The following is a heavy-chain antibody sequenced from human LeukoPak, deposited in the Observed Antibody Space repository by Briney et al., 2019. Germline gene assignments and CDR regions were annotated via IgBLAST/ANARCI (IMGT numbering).Heavy chain of an antibody. J-gene: IGHJ4*02. CDR1: GGSFSGYY. CDR2: INHSGST. CDR3: ARDRYYYDSSGYYWLFDY. Sequence: SETLSLTCAVYGGSFSGYYWSWIRQPPGKGLEWIGEINHSGSTNYNPSLKSRVTMSVDTSKNQFSLKLSSVTAADTAVYYCARDRYYYDSSGYYWLFDYWGQGTLVIVSS. V-gene: IGHV4-34*01. D-gene: IGHD3-22*01.